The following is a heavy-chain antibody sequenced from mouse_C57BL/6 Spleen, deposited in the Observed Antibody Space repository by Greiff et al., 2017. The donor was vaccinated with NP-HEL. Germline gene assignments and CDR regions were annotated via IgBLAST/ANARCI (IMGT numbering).Heavy chain of an antibody. CDR1: GFTFSSYA. CDR2: ISDGGSYT. Sequence: EVQVVESGGGLVKPGGSLKLSCAASGFTFSSYAMSWVRQTPEKRLEWVATISDGGSYTYYPDNVKGRFTISRDNAKNNLYLQMSHLKSEDTAMYYCERGSRDYDYTWFAYWGQGTLVTVSA. V-gene: IGHV5-4*01. D-gene: IGHD2-4*01. J-gene: IGHJ3*01. CDR3: ERGSRDYDYTWFAY.